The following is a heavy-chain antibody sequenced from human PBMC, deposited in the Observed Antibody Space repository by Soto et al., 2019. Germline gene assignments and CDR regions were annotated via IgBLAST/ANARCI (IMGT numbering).Heavy chain of an antibody. CDR2: IWYDGSNK. CDR1: GFTFSSYG. D-gene: IGHD3-22*01. J-gene: IGHJ6*02. V-gene: IGHV3-33*01. CDR3: ARDTYYYDSSGYGYYYGMDV. Sequence: QVQLVESGGGVVQPGRSLRLSCAASGFTFSSYGMHWVRQAPGKGLEWVAVIWYDGSNKYYADSVKDRFTISRDNSKNTLYLQMNSLRAEDTAVYYCARDTYYYDSSGYGYYYGMDVWGQGTTVTVSS.